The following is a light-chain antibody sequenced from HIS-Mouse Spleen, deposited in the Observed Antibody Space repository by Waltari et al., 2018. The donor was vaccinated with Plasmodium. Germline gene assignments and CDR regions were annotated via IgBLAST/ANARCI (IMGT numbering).Light chain of an antibody. Sequence: QSALTQPASVSGSPGQAITIPCTATSSDVGSYHLVPSYQQNPGKPPKLMIYEGRKRLSGLFHRFSGSKSGNPASLTIPGHQEADEADYYCCSYAGSSTYVFGTGTKVTVL. CDR1: SSDVGSYHL. CDR3: CSYAGSSTYV. V-gene: IGLV2-23*01. CDR2: EGR. J-gene: IGLJ1*01.